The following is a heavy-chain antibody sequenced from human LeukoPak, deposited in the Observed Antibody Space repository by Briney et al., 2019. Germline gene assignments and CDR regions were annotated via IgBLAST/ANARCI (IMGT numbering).Heavy chain of an antibody. V-gene: IGHV3-23*01. J-gene: IGHJ4*02. CDR3: AKTYGYDILTGRNEFDY. CDR1: GFTFSSYA. CDR2: ISGSGGST. D-gene: IGHD3-9*01. Sequence: GGSLRLSCAASGFTFSSYAMSWVRQAPGKGLEWVSAISGSGGSTYYADSVKGRFTISRDNSKNTLYLQMNSLRAEDTAVYYCAKTYGYDILTGRNEFDYWGQGTLVTVSS.